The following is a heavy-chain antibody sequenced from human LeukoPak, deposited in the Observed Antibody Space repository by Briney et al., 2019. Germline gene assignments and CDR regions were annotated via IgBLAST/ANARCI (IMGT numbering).Heavy chain of an antibody. CDR3: ARGSYDSSGYYYYYYYYMDV. Sequence: QPGGSLRLSCAASGFTVSSNYMSWVRQAPGKGLEWVSVIYSGGSTCYADSVKGRFTISRDNSKNTLYLQMNSLRAEDTAVYYCARGSYDSSGYYYYYYYYMDVWGKGTTVTVSS. J-gene: IGHJ6*03. CDR2: IYSGGST. D-gene: IGHD3-22*01. V-gene: IGHV3-53*01. CDR1: GFTVSSNY.